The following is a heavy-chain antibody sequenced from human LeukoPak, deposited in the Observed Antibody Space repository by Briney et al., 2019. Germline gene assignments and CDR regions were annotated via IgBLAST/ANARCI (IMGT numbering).Heavy chain of an antibody. V-gene: IGHV1-58*02. CDR2: IVVGSGNI. Sequence: SVKVSCKASGFTFTSSAMQWVRQARGQRLEWIGWIVVGSGNINYAQKFQERVTITRDMSTSTAYMELSSLRSEDTAVYYCAADANSYDSSGPPDYWGQGTLVTVSS. D-gene: IGHD3-22*01. CDR3: AADANSYDSSGPPDY. CDR1: GFTFTSSA. J-gene: IGHJ4*02.